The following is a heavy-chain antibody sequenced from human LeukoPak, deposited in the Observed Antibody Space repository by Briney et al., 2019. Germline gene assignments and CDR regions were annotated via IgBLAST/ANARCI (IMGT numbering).Heavy chain of an antibody. D-gene: IGHD3-10*01. J-gene: IGHJ4*02. Sequence: ASVKVSCKASGYTFTGYYMHWVRQAPGRGLEWMGWINPDSGGTNYAQKFQGRVTMTRDTPISTAHMELNWLTSDDTAVYYCARGRSFGELGVYWGQGTLLTVSS. CDR1: GYTFTGYY. CDR3: ARGRSFGELGVY. V-gene: IGHV1-2*02. CDR2: INPDSGGT.